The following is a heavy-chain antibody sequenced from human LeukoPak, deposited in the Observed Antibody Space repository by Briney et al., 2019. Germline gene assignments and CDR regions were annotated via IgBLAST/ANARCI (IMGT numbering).Heavy chain of an antibody. CDR3: ASGVAADY. V-gene: IGHV4-30-2*01. Sequence: SETLSLTCTVSGGSISSGGYYWSWIRQPPGKGLEWIGYIYHSGSTYYNPSLKSRVTISVDRSKNQFSLKLNSVTAADTAVYYCASGVAADYWGQGTLVTVSS. CDR1: GGSISSGGYY. J-gene: IGHJ4*01. D-gene: IGHD3-10*01. CDR2: IYHSGST.